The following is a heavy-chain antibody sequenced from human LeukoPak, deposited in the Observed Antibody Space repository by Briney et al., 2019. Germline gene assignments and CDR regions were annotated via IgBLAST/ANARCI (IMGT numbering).Heavy chain of an antibody. CDR3: ARDLGRTHSTAGEGDY. V-gene: IGHV4-4*07. Sequence: SETLSLTCTVSGGSISSYYWSWIRQPAGKGLEWIGRIYTSGSTNYNPSLKSRVTMSVDTSKNQFSLKLSSVTAADTAVYYCARDLGRTHSTAGEGDYWGQGILVTVSS. D-gene: IGHD6-19*01. J-gene: IGHJ4*02. CDR2: IYTSGST. CDR1: GGSISSYY.